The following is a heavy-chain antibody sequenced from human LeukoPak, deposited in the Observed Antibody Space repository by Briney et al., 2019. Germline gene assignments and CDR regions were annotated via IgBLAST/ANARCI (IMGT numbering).Heavy chain of an antibody. Sequence: SETLSLTCTVSGGSISSHYWSWIRQPPGKGPEWIGYIYYSGSTNYNPSLKSRVTISVDTSKNQFSLKLSSVTAADTAVYYCARLTPYMDVWGKGTTVTVSS. CDR2: IYYSGST. CDR3: ARLTPYMDV. V-gene: IGHV4-59*11. CDR1: GGSISSHY. J-gene: IGHJ6*03. D-gene: IGHD3-9*01.